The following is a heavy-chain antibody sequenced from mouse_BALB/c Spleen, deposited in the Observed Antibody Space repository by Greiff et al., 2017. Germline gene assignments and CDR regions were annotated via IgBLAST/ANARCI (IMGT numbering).Heavy chain of an antibody. V-gene: IGHV14-3*02. Sequence: EVKLQESGAELVKPGASVKLSCTASGFNIKDTYMHWVKQRPEQGLEWIGRIDPANGNTKYDPKFQGKATITADTSSNTAYLQLSSLTSEDTAVYYCARSYYYGSSGFAYWGQGTLVTVSA. J-gene: IGHJ3*01. CDR1: GFNIKDTY. CDR2: IDPANGNT. D-gene: IGHD1-1*01. CDR3: ARSYYYGSSGFAY.